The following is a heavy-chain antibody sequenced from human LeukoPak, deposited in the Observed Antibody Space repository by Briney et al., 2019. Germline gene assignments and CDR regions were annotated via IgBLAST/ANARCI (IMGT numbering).Heavy chain of an antibody. J-gene: IGHJ5*02. V-gene: IGHV4-61*02. CDR3: ARGYCSSTSCYTEYNWFDP. CDR1: GGSISSGSYY. D-gene: IGHD2-2*02. Sequence: SETLSLTCTVSGGSISSGSYYWSWIRQPAGKGLEWIGRIYTSGSTNYNPSLKSRVTISVDTSKNQFSLKLSSVTAADTAVYYCARGYCSSTSCYTEYNWFDPWGQGTLVTVSS. CDR2: IYTSGST.